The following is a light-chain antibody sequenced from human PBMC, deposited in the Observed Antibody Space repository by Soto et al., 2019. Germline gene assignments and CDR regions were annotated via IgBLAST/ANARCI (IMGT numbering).Light chain of an antibody. CDR1: QTVNTY. CDR3: QQGYSNPWT. V-gene: IGKV1-39*01. J-gene: IGKJ1*01. Sequence: DIQMTQSPSSLSASIGDRVTITCRASQTVNTYLHWYQQKPGKAPKLLIYAASNLQSGVPSRFSGSASGTNFTLSLNSLQPEDFATYYCQQGYSNPWTFGQGTKVEIK. CDR2: AAS.